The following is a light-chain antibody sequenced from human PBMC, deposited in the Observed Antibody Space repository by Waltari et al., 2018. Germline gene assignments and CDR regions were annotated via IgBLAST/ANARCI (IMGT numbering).Light chain of an antibody. Sequence: QSALTQPASVSGSPGRSITISCIGGGSFVSWYQQHPGKAPKLMIYDDIRRPSGVSNRFSASKADNTASLTISGLQADDEVVYYCSSFVGGTTYLLIGGGTRLTVL. CDR1: GSF. V-gene: IGLV2-23*01. CDR2: DDI. CDR3: SSFVGGTTYLL. J-gene: IGLJ2*01.